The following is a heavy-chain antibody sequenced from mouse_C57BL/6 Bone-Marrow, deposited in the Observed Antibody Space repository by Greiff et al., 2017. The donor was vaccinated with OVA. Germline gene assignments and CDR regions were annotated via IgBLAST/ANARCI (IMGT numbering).Heavy chain of an antibody. J-gene: IGHJ1*03. CDR3: TRYGSSYWYFDV. D-gene: IGHD1-1*01. Sequence: VQGVESGAELVRPGASVTLSCKASGYTFTDYEMHWVKQTPVHGLEWIGAIDPETGGTAYNQKFKGKAILTADKSSSTAYMELRSLTSEDSAVYYCTRYGSSYWYFDVWGTGTTVTVSS. CDR2: IDPETGGT. CDR1: GYTFTDYE. V-gene: IGHV1-15*01.